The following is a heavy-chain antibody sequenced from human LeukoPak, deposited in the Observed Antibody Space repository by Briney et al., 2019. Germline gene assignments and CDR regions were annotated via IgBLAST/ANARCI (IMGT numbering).Heavy chain of an antibody. CDR1: GYTFTGYY. CDR2: INPNSGGT. CDR3: ATYYYGSGRNFDY. V-gene: IGHV1-2*06. J-gene: IGHJ4*02. D-gene: IGHD3-10*01. Sequence: GASVKVSCKASGYTFTGYYMHWVRQAPGQGLEWMGRINPNSGGTNYAQKFQGRVTMTEDTSTDTAYMELSSLRSEDTAVYYCATYYYGSGRNFDYWGQGTLVTVSS.